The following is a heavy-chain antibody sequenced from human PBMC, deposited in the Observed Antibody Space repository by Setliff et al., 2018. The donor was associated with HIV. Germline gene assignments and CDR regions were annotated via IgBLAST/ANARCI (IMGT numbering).Heavy chain of an antibody. Sequence: LRRPLSLTCAVSGVSISSSNWWSWVRQPPGKGLEWIGEIYFNLQTNYNPAFKSRVSMGLDNAKHQFSLRLTSVTAADTAIYYCTRDWRAYGLMGSWGQGMLVTVSS. CDR2: IYFNLQT. V-gene: IGHV4-4*02. CDR3: TRDWRAYGLMGS. CDR1: GVSISSSNW. D-gene: IGHD4-17*01. J-gene: IGHJ5*02.